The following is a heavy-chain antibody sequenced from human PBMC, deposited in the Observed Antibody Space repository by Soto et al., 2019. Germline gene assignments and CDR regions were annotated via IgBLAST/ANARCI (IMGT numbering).Heavy chain of an antibody. CDR2: INAGNGNT. CDR3: ARDGADYIWGSYRPGYWFDP. V-gene: IGHV1-3*01. Sequence: QVQLVQSGAEVKKPGASVKVSCKASGYTFTSYAMHWVRQAPGQRLEWMGWINAGNGNTKYSQKFQGRVTITRDTSASTAYMELSSLRSEDTAVYYCARDGADYIWGSYRPGYWFDPWGQGTLVTVSS. CDR1: GYTFTSYA. D-gene: IGHD3-16*02. J-gene: IGHJ5*02.